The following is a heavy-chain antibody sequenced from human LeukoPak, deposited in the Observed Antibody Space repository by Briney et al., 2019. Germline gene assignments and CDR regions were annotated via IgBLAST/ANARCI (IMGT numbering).Heavy chain of an antibody. CDR3: ARGPWDIVATIDFDY. V-gene: IGHV3-21*01. CDR2: ISSSSSYI. D-gene: IGHD5-12*01. CDR1: GFTFSSYS. Sequence: PGGSLRLSCAASGFTFSSYSMNWVRQAPGKGLEWVSSISSSSSYIYYADSVKGRFTISRDNAKNSLYLQTNSLRAEDTAVYYCARGPWDIVATIDFDYWGQGTLVTVSS. J-gene: IGHJ4*02.